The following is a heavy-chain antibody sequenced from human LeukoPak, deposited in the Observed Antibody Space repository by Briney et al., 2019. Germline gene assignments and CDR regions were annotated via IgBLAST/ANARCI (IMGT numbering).Heavy chain of an antibody. V-gene: IGHV4-59*12. CDR2: IYQSGST. D-gene: IGHD1-14*01. J-gene: IGHJ3*02. CDR1: DNSIRNYY. Sequence: SETLSLTCNVSDNSIRNYYWSWIRQPPGKGLEWTGYIYQSGSTYYNPSLRGRVTISVDRLKNQFSLKLSSVTAADTAVYYCANRAGYDAFDIWGQGTMVTVSS. CDR3: ANRAGYDAFDI.